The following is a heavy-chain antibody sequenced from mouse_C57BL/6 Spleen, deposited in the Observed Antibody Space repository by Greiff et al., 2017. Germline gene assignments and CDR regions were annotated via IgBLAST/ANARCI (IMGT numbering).Heavy chain of an antibody. V-gene: IGHV5-9-1*02. Sequence: EVQGVESGAGLVKPGGSLKLSCAASGFTFSSYAMSWVRQTPEKRLEWVAYISSGGDYVYYADTVQGRFTISRDNARNTRYLQMRSLKAEDTAMYYCTRGSGDTMDFWGQGTSVTVSS. CDR2: ISSGGDYV. CDR1: GFTFSSYA. J-gene: IGHJ4*01. CDR3: TRGSGDTMDF.